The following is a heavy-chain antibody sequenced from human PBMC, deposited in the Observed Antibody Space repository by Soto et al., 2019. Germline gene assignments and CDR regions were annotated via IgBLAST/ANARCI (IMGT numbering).Heavy chain of an antibody. CDR3: ARVAVRGVLFDY. CDR1: GGSISSGGYY. Sequence: SETLSLTCTVSGGSISSGGYYWSWIRQHPGKGLEWIGYIYYSGSTYYNPSLKSRVTISVDTSKNQFSLKLSSVTAADTAVYYCARVAVRGVLFDYWGQGTLVTVSS. CDR2: IYYSGST. J-gene: IGHJ4*02. V-gene: IGHV4-31*03. D-gene: IGHD3-10*01.